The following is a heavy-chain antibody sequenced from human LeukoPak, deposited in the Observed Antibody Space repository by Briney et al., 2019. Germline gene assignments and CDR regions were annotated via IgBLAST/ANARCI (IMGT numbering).Heavy chain of an antibody. Sequence: GGSLRLSCAASGFTFSSYAMSWVRQAPRKGLEWVSAVSGSGGSTYYADSVKGRFTISRDNSKNTLFLQMNNLRAEDTAVYYCAKVNWNDWVSSWGQGTLVTVSS. CDR3: AKVNWNDWVSS. J-gene: IGHJ5*02. V-gene: IGHV3-23*01. CDR1: GFTFSSYA. CDR2: VSGSGGST. D-gene: IGHD1-1*01.